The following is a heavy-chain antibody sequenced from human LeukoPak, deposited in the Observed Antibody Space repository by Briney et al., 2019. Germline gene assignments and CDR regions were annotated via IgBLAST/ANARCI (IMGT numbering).Heavy chain of an antibody. D-gene: IGHD3/OR15-3a*01. CDR2: IYYSGST. Sequence: SETLSLTCTVSGASVSGKFWSWIRHSPGNGLEWIGLIYYSGSTKFNPSLKSRVAMSVDPSNNQFSLSLNSVTTTDTAVYFCVGGGDWLPEYWGHGTQVIVS. V-gene: IGHV4-59*02. J-gene: IGHJ4*01. CDR1: GASVSGKF. CDR3: VGGGDWLPEY.